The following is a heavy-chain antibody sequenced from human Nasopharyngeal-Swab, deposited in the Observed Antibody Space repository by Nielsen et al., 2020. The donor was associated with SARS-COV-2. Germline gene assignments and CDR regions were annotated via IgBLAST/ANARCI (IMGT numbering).Heavy chain of an antibody. CDR2: INNTGIT. D-gene: IGHD1-1*01. Sequence: SETLSLTCDLYGRSFNGYYWSWIRQPPGKGMECIGEINNTGITNYNPSLKSRVTITEDTSKNKFSLKLTSVTAADTAVYSCARDNRGGPRLEPWLRYYYYGMDVCGQGTTVTVSS. J-gene: IGHJ6*02. V-gene: IGHV4-34*01. CDR1: GRSFNGYY. CDR3: ARDNRGGPRLEPWLRYYYYGMDV.